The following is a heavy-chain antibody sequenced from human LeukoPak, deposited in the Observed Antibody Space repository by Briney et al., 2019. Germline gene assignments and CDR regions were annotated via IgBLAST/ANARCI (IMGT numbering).Heavy chain of an antibody. Sequence: GRSLRLSCAASGFTFSSYGMHWVRQAPGKGLGWVAVIWYDGSNKYYADSVKGRFTISRDNSKNTLYLQMNSLRAEDTAVYYCARDKSRYDSSGYYPFDYWGQGTLVTVSS. CDR3: ARDKSRYDSSGYYPFDY. V-gene: IGHV3-33*01. CDR1: GFTFSSYG. J-gene: IGHJ4*02. D-gene: IGHD3-22*01. CDR2: IWYDGSNK.